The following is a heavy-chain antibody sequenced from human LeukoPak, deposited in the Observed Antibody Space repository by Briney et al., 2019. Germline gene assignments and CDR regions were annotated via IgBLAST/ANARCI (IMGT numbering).Heavy chain of an antibody. CDR3: ARDPEWELLLGAFDI. CDR1: GFTFSSYA. J-gene: IGHJ3*02. CDR2: ISYDGSNI. Sequence: PGGSLRLSCAASGFTFSSYAMHWVRQAPGKGLEWVAVISYDGSNIYYADSVKGRFTISRDNSKNALYLQMNSLRAEDTAVYYCARDPEWELLLGAFDIWGQGTMVTVSS. D-gene: IGHD1-26*01. V-gene: IGHV3-30-3*01.